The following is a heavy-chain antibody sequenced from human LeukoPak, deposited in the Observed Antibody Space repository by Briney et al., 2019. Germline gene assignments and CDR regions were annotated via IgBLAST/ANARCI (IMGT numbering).Heavy chain of an antibody. CDR1: GGSISSNNW. CDR3: ARDRGGYTYSHDY. Sequence: SGTLSLTCAVSGGSISSNNWWIWVRQSPEKGLEWIGEIYHDGSTNYNPSLKSRVTISMDKSKNQLSLKLNFVTAADTAVYYCARDRGGYTYSHDYWGQGTLVTVSS. V-gene: IGHV4-4*02. CDR2: IYHDGST. D-gene: IGHD5-18*01. J-gene: IGHJ4*02.